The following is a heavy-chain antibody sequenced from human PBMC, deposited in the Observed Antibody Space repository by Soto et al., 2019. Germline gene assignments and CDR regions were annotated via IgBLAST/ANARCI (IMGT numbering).Heavy chain of an antibody. J-gene: IGHJ5*02. CDR3: ARGLKYQLNWFDP. D-gene: IGHD2-2*01. V-gene: IGHV1-3*01. Sequence: QVQLVQSGAEVKKPGASVKVSCKASGYTFTSYAMHWVRQAPGQRLEWMGWINAGNGNTKYSQKFQGRVTITRDTSASTAYMELSSLRSEDTAVYCCARGLKYQLNWFDPWGQGTLVTVSS. CDR1: GYTFTSYA. CDR2: INAGNGNT.